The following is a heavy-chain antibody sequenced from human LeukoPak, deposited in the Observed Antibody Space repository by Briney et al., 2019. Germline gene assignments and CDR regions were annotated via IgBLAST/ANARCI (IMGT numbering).Heavy chain of an antibody. V-gene: IGHV3-74*01. Sequence: GGSLRLSCAASGFTFSTYWMHWVRQAPGKGLVWVSRINGGGSSTSYADSVKGRFTISRDNAQNTLYLQMNSLRAEDTAVYYCATGPPRYCSGGSCAFDYWGQGTLVAVSS. CDR3: ATGPPRYCSGGSCAFDY. CDR1: GFTFSTYW. J-gene: IGHJ4*02. CDR2: INGGGSST. D-gene: IGHD2-15*01.